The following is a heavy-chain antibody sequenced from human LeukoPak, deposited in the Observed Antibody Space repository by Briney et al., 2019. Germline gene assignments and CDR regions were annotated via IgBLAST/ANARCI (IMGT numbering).Heavy chain of an antibody. Sequence: GESLQISCQGSGYIFTSYWIGWVRQLPGKGLEWMGIIYPGDSDTRYSPSFQGQVTISADKSISTAYLQWSSLKASDTAMYYCARRGYSGSYYLADYWGQGTLVTVSS. CDR2: IYPGDSDT. V-gene: IGHV5-51*01. J-gene: IGHJ4*02. CDR1: GYIFTSYW. D-gene: IGHD1-26*01. CDR3: ARRGYSGSYYLADY.